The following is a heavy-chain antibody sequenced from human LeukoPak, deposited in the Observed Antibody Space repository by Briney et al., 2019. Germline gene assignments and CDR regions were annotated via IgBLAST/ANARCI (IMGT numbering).Heavy chain of an antibody. CDR2: IKSKTDGGTT. Sequence: PGGSLRLSCAASGFTFSNAWMSWVRQAPGKGLEWVGRIKSKTDGGTTDYAAPVKGRFTISRDDSKNTLYLQMNSLKTEDTAAYYCTADIVVVPAETDYWGQGTLVTVSS. V-gene: IGHV3-15*01. CDR3: TADIVVVPAETDY. D-gene: IGHD2-2*01. J-gene: IGHJ4*02. CDR1: GFTFSNAW.